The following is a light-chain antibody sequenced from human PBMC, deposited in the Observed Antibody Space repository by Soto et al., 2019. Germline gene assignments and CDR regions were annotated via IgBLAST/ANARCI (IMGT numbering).Light chain of an antibody. CDR3: CSYAGSSTVV. J-gene: IGLJ2*01. CDR2: EGS. Sequence: QSALTQPASVSGSPGQSITISCTGTSSDVGSYNSVSWYQQHPGKGPKLIIYEGSRRPSGVSIRFSGSRSGNTASLTISGLQAEDEADYYCCSYAGSSTVVFGGATQLTVL. CDR1: SSDVGSYNS. V-gene: IGLV2-23*01.